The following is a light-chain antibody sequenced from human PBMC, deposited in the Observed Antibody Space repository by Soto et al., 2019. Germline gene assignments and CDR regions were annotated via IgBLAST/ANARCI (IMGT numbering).Light chain of an antibody. CDR1: QSVSSSY. CDR2: GAS. Sequence: EIVLTQSPGTLSLSPGERATLSCRASQSVSSSYLAWYQQKPGQPPRLLIYGASSRATGIPDRFSGSGSGTDFTLTISSLEPEDFAVYYCQQRNNWPPTFGGGTKV. V-gene: IGKV3D-20*02. CDR3: QQRNNWPPT. J-gene: IGKJ4*01.